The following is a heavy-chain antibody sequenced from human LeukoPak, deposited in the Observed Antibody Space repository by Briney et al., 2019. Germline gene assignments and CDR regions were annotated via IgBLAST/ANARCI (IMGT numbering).Heavy chain of an antibody. V-gene: IGHV3-53*01. D-gene: IGHD1-26*01. CDR3: ARRREWEPAPWFDP. Sequence: GGSLRLSCAASGFTVSSNYMSWVRQAPGKGLEWVSVIYSGGSTYYADSVKGRFTISRDNSKNTLYLQMNSLRAEDTAVYYCARRREWEPAPWFDPWGQGTLVTVSS. CDR2: IYSGGST. CDR1: GFTVSSNY. J-gene: IGHJ5*02.